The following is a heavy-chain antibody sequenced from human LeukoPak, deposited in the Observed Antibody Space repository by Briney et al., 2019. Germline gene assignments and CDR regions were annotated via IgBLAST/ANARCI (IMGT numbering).Heavy chain of an antibody. D-gene: IGHD4-11*01. CDR2: IYPGDSDT. V-gene: IGHV5-51*01. J-gene: IGHJ4*02. Sequence: GEFLKISCEGSGYSFNNYWIVWVRQMPGEGLEWMGIIYPGDSDTRYSPSFQGLVTISVDKSISTAYLQWSSLRASDTAMYYCARRLTTATFDYWGQGTLVTVSS. CDR1: GYSFNNYW. CDR3: ARRLTTATFDY.